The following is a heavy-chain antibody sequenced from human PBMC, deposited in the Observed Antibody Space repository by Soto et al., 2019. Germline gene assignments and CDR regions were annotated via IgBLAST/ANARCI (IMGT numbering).Heavy chain of an antibody. D-gene: IGHD2-2*01. CDR2: IDWDDDK. J-gene: IGHJ3*02. Sequence: SGPTLVNPTQTLTLTCTFSWFSLSTSGMCVSWIRQPPGKALEWLARIDWDDDKYYSTSLKTRLTISKDTSKNQVVLTMTNMDPVDTATYYCARISVVPAAISGYAAFDIWGQGTMVTVSS. CDR1: WFSLSTSGMC. CDR3: ARISVVPAAISGYAAFDI. V-gene: IGHV2-70*11.